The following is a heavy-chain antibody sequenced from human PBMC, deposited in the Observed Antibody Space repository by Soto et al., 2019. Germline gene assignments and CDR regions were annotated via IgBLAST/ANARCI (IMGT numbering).Heavy chain of an antibody. Sequence: EVQLLESGGGLVQPGGSLRLSCAASGFTFSSYAMSWVRQAPGKGLKWVSAIGGSGGSTYYAASVRGRFTISRDNSKNTLYLQKNSLRAEDTALSYGAKNLRELRGSYYYDMDVWGQGTTVTASS. D-gene: IGHD1-7*01. V-gene: IGHV3-23*01. J-gene: IGHJ6*02. CDR2: IGGSGGST. CDR3: AKNLRELRGSYYYDMDV. CDR1: GFTFSSYA.